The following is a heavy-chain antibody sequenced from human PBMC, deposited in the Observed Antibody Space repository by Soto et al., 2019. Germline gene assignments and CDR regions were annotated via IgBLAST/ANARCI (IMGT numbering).Heavy chain of an antibody. Sequence: SGGSLRLSCAASGFTFSSYWMHWVRQAPGKGLVWVSRINSDGSSTSCAGSVKGRFTISRDNAKNTLYLQMNSLRAEDTAVYYCARGESIVGVPGAFDIWGQGTMVTVSS. CDR3: ARGESIVGVPGAFDI. D-gene: IGHD2-2*01. CDR2: INSDGSST. CDR1: GFTFSSYW. J-gene: IGHJ3*02. V-gene: IGHV3-74*01.